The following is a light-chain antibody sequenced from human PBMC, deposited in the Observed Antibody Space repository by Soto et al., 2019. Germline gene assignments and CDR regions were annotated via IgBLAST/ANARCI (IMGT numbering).Light chain of an antibody. CDR2: DAS. J-gene: IGKJ3*01. CDR1: QSVNTW. CDR3: QHYHVYPFT. V-gene: IGKV1-5*01. Sequence: DIQMTQSPSTLSASVGARVTITCRASQSVNTWLAWYQQKPGKAPVLLIYDASSLKSGVPSRFSGSGSGTEFTLTITSLQPDDFAIYYCQHYHVYPFTFGPGTKVDI.